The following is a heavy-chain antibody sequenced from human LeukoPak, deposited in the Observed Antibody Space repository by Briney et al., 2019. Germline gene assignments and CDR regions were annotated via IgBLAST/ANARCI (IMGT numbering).Heavy chain of an antibody. D-gene: IGHD2-2*01. CDR3: ARDIVVVPAAS. J-gene: IGHJ4*02. V-gene: IGHV3-7*01. CDR2: IKQDGSEK. CDR1: GFTFSGYW. Sequence: GGSLRLSCAASGFTFSGYWMSWVRQAPGKGLEWVANIKQDGSEKYYVDSVKGRFTISRDNAKNSLYLQMNSLRAEDTAVYYCARDIVVVPAASWGQGTLVTVSS.